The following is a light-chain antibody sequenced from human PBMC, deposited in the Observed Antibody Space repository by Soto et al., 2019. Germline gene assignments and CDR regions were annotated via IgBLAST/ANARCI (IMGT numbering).Light chain of an antibody. CDR2: GAS. Sequence: EIVLTQSPGTLSLSPGERATLSCRASQSVSSSYLAWYQQKPGQAPRLLIYGASSRATGVPDRFSGSGSGTDFTTTISRLEPEDFAVYYCQQYGSSSVAFGQGTKLEIK. CDR1: QSVSSSY. V-gene: IGKV3-20*01. J-gene: IGKJ2*01. CDR3: QQYGSSSVA.